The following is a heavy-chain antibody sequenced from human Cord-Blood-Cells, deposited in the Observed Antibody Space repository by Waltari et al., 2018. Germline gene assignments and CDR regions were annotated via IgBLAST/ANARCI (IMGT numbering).Heavy chain of an antibody. J-gene: IGHJ5*02. CDR1: GFTFSSYS. Sequence: EVQLVESGGDLVKPGGSLRLSCAASGFTFSSYSMNWVRQAPGKGLEWVSSISSSSSYINYADSVKGRFTISRDNAKNSLYLQMNSLRAEDTAVYYCARDLYYDSSGYHNWFDPWGQGTLVTVSS. CDR2: ISSSSSYI. V-gene: IGHV3-21*01. CDR3: ARDLYYDSSGYHNWFDP. D-gene: IGHD3-22*01.